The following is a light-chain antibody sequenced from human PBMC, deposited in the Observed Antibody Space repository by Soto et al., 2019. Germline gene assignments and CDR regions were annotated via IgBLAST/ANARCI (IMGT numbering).Light chain of an antibody. CDR1: SYNIGNNY. CDR2: DND. Sequence: QSVLTQPPSVSAAPGQKVTISCTGSSYNIGNNYVSWYQQLPGTAPKLLIYDNDKRPSGIPDRFSGSKSGTSATLAITGLQTGDEADYYCGTWDSNLSEIVFGGGTKLTVL. CDR3: GTWDSNLSEIV. V-gene: IGLV1-51*01. J-gene: IGLJ3*02.